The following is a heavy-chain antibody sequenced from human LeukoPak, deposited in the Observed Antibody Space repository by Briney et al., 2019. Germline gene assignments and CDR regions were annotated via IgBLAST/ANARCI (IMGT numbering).Heavy chain of an antibody. CDR3: AKDRGWLQLNY. J-gene: IGHJ4*02. CDR2: ISYDGSNK. CDR1: GFTFSSYG. V-gene: IGHV3-30*18. Sequence: GGSLRLSCAASGFTFSSYGRHWVRQAPGKGLEWVAVISYDGSNKYYADSVKGRFTISRDNSKNTLYLQMNSLRAEDTAVYYCAKDRGWLQLNYWGQGTLVTVSS. D-gene: IGHD5-24*01.